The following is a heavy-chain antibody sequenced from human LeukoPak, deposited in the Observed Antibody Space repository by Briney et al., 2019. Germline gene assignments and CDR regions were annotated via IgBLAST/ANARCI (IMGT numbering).Heavy chain of an antibody. CDR3: AKDTPYDSNDQYYFDY. D-gene: IGHD3-22*01. J-gene: IGHJ4*02. V-gene: IGHV3-23*01. CDR2: ISGSGGST. Sequence: PGGPLRLSCAASGFTFSSYAMSWVRQAPGKGLEWVSAISGSGGSTYYADSVKGRFTISRDNSKNTLYLQMNSLRAEDTAVYYCAKDTPYDSNDQYYFDYWGQGTLVTVSS. CDR1: GFTFSSYA.